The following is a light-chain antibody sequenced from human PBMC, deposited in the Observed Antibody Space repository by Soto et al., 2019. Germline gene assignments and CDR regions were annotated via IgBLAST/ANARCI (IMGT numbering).Light chain of an antibody. V-gene: IGLV2-14*03. CDR3: SSFTSYSTLV. CDR2: DVN. Sequence: QSALTQPASVSGSPGQSITISCTGTSRDVGGYSYVSWYQQHPGKAPKLMIYDVNNRPSGVSDRFSGSKSGNTASLTISGLQAEDESDYYCSSFTSYSTLVFGGWTKLTVL. J-gene: IGLJ2*01. CDR1: SRDVGGYSY.